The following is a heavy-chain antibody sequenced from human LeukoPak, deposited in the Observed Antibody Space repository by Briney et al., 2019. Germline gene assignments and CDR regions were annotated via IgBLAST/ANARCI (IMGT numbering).Heavy chain of an antibody. Sequence: GGSLRLSCAASGFTFSSYSMNWVRQAPGKGLEWVSSISSSSSYIYYADSVKGRFTISRDNAKNSLYLQMDSLRAEDTAVYYCARDLGQYYDTSDNWFDPWGQGTLVTVSS. V-gene: IGHV3-21*01. D-gene: IGHD3-22*01. CDR1: GFTFSSYS. CDR2: ISSSSSYI. CDR3: ARDLGQYYDTSDNWFDP. J-gene: IGHJ5*02.